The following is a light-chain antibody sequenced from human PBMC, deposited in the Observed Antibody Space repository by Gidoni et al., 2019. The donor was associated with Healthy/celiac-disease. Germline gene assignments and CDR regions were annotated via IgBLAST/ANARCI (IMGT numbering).Light chain of an antibody. CDR3: QAWNNSTAV. Sequence: EVTQPHSVSVSPGQTASITCSGARLGDKYSCRYQQKPGQSPVTGIYIHHKRPSGISERLAGAPSGTTVTRTSGGTQSMDEDDYDCQAWNNSTAVFGGGTKLTVL. CDR2: IHH. J-gene: IGLJ2*01. V-gene: IGLV3-1*01. CDR1: RLGDKY.